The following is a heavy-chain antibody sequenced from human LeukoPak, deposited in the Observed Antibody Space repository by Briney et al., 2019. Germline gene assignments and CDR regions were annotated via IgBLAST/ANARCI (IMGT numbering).Heavy chain of an antibody. D-gene: IGHD2-8*02. CDR2: ISGSGGST. V-gene: IGHV3-23*01. CDR3: GNCPCGGNHFDY. J-gene: IGHJ4*02. CDR1: GFTFSSSA. Sequence: GGSLRLSCVASGFTFSSSAMTWVRQAPGKGLEWVSAISGSGGSTYYADSVKGRFTISRDNSKNTLYLQMNSLRAEDTAVYYYGNCPCGGNHFDYGGREPW.